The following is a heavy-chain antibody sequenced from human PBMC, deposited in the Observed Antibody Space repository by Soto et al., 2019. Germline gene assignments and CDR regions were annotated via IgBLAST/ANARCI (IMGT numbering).Heavy chain of an antibody. V-gene: IGHV3-23*01. CDR2: ISKDGQNT. CDR1: GFRIGDYA. CDR3: AKDPSTGPADY. D-gene: IGHD3-9*01. J-gene: IGHJ4*02. Sequence: GGSLRLSCVASGFRIGDYAVNWVRQAPLKGLEWVSTISKDGQNTHYADSVRGRFTISRDLSKNALYLQMNSLSPEDAAMYYCAKDPSTGPADYWGQGTLVTVSS.